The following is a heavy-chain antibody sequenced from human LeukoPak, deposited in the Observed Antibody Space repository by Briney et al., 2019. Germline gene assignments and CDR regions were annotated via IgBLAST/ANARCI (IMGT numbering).Heavy chain of an antibody. CDR1: GGSISSGDYY. CDR2: IYYSGST. CDR3: AREAYSSGWPYFDY. D-gene: IGHD6-19*01. V-gene: IGHV4-30-4*01. Sequence: SETLSLTCTVSGGSISSGDYYWSWIRQPPGKGLEWTGYIYYSGSTYYNPSLKSRVTISVDTSKNQFSLKLSSVTAADTAVYYCAREAYSSGWPYFDYWGQGTLVTVSS. J-gene: IGHJ4*02.